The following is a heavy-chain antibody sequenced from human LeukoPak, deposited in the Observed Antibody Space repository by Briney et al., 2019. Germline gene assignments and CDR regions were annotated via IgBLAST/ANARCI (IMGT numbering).Heavy chain of an antibody. J-gene: IGHJ5*02. CDR3: ARGVVADNWFDP. CDR2: INQDGSEK. V-gene: IGHV3-7*01. Sequence: PGGSLRLSCAAAGFTFSTYWMSWVRQAPGKGLEGVANINQDGSEKYYVDSVKGRFTISRDNAKNSLNLQMNSLRAEDTAVYYCARGVVADNWFDPWGQGTLVTVSS. CDR1: GFTFSTYW. D-gene: IGHD2-2*01.